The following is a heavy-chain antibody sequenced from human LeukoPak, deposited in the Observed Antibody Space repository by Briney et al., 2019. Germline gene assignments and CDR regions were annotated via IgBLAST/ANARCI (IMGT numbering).Heavy chain of an antibody. CDR3: AKDRRIDSSGYYYDS. J-gene: IGHJ4*02. D-gene: IGHD3-22*01. Sequence: PEGSLRLSCTASGFTFSDYAMVWVRQAPGKGLTWVSTFGGRGGNTFYADAVRGRFTVSRDNSRNTLYLQMNSLRDEDTALYYCAKDRRIDSSGYYYDSWGQGTLVTVSS. V-gene: IGHV3-23*01. CDR2: FGGRGGNT. CDR1: GFTFSDYA.